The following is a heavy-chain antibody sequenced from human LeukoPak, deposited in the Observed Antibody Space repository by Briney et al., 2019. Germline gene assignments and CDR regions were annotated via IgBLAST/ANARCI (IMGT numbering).Heavy chain of an antibody. J-gene: IGHJ4*02. CDR3: TTDTWYSAGH. V-gene: IGHV3-7*03. Sequence: GGSLRLSCAASGFTFSSYWMSWVRQAPGKGLEWVAIIKKDGSEKYYVDSMKGRFTISRDNAKNSLFLQMNSLRAEDTAIYYCTTDTWYSAGHWGQGTLVTVSS. D-gene: IGHD2-15*01. CDR1: GFTFSSYW. CDR2: IKKDGSEK.